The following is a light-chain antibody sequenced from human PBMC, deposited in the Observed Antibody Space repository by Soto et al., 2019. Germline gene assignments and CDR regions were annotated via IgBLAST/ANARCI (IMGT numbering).Light chain of an antibody. CDR2: DVS. V-gene: IGKV1-5*01. CDR3: QQYNSYSSWT. CDR1: QNINFY. J-gene: IGKJ1*01. Sequence: DIQMTQSPSTLSASVGDRVTITCRASQNINFYLAWYQQKPGKAPQILLFDVSRLARGVPSRFSGSGSGTEFTLTISSLQPDDFATDYCQQYNSYSSWTFGLGTKVDIK.